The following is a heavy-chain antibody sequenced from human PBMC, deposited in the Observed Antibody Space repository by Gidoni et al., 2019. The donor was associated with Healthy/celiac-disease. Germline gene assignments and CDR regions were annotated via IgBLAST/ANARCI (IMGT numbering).Heavy chain of an antibody. D-gene: IGHD1-26*01. CDR1: AYSISLSNW. J-gene: IGHJ3*02. Sequence: VLLLDSGPGLVKPSVPLSLTFPVSAYSISLSNWWGWIRQPPGKGLEWFGYISYSGSTYYNPSLKSRVTMSVDTSKNQFSLKRSAVTAVDTAVYYCASLGATHAFDIWGQGTMVTVSS. CDR3: ASLGATHAFDI. CDR2: ISYSGST. V-gene: IGHV4-28*01.